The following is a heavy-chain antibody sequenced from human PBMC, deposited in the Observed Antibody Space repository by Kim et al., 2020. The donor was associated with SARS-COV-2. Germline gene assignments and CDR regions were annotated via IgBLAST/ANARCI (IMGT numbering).Heavy chain of an antibody. V-gene: IGHV3-43*02. Sequence: GGSLRLSCAASGFTFDDYAMHWVRQTPGKGLEWVSLINGDGGSTYYADSVKGRFTISRDNSKNSLYLQMNSLRTEDTALYYCAKGRWWFGESNWFDPWGQGTLVTVSS. CDR3: AKGRWWFGESNWFDP. CDR1: GFTFDDYA. CDR2: INGDGGST. D-gene: IGHD3-10*01. J-gene: IGHJ5*02.